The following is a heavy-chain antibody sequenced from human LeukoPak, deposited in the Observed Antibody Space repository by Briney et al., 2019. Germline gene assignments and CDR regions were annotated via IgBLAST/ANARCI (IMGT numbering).Heavy chain of an antibody. CDR2: IYPGDSDT. J-gene: IGHJ3*02. Sequence: GESLKISCKGSGYSFTSYWIGWVRQMPGKGLEWMGIIYPGDSDTRYSPSFQGQVTISADESISTAYLQWSSLKASDTAMYYCARVPHYYDSSGYSKTDAFDIWGQGTMVTVSS. CDR1: GYSFTSYW. D-gene: IGHD3-22*01. CDR3: ARVPHYYDSSGYSKTDAFDI. V-gene: IGHV5-51*01.